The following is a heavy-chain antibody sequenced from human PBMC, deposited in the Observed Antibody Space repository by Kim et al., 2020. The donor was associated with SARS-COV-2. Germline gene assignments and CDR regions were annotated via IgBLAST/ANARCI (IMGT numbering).Heavy chain of an antibody. CDR2: INAGNGNT. J-gene: IGHJ4*02. D-gene: IGHD3-10*01. CDR3: ARSTPVPAAFITMVRGAPALDY. Sequence: ASVKVSCKASGYTFTSYAMHWVRQAPGQRLEWMGWINAGNGNTKYSQKFQGRVTITRDTSASTAYMELSSLRSEDTAVYYCARSTPVPAAFITMVRGAPALDYWGQGTLVTVSS. CDR1: GYTFTSYA. V-gene: IGHV1-3*01.